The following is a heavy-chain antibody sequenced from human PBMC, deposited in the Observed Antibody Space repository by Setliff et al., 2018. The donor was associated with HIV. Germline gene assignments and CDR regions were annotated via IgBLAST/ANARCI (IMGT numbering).Heavy chain of an antibody. D-gene: IGHD6-19*01. CDR1: GDSVSSNNAA. CDR2: TSFRSKWYF. V-gene: IGHV6-1*01. Sequence: SPTLSLTCAISGDSVSSNNAACTWIRQSPLRGLEWLGRTSFRSKWYFDYAVSVNSRIIINPDTSKNQCSLHLNSVTPEDTAVYYCARGSYGSVLLWGQGTLVTVSS. J-gene: IGHJ4*02. CDR3: ARGSYGSVLL.